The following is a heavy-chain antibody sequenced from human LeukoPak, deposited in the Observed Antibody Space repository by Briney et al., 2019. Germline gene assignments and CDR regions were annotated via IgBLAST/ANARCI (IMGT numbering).Heavy chain of an antibody. V-gene: IGHV3-23*01. CDR1: GFTFSSYA. CDR3: AKGTSTYSSGSFDY. Sequence: GGSLRLSCAASGFTFSSYAMIWVRQAPGKGLEWVSIIIGSGGSTYYADSVKGRFTISRDNSKNTLYLQMNSLRAEDTAVYYCAKGTSTYSSGSFDYWGRGTLVTVSS. D-gene: IGHD6-19*01. CDR2: IIGSGGST. J-gene: IGHJ4*02.